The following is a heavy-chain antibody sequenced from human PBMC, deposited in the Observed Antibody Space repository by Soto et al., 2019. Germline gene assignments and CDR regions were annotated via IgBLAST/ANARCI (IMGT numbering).Heavy chain of an antibody. J-gene: IGHJ4*02. CDR2: IIPILGIA. CDR3: ARDSGYISGWDGDY. Sequence: QVQLVQSGAEVKKPGSSVKVSCKASGGTFSSYTISWVRQAPGQGLEWMGRIIPILGIANYAQKFQGRVTITADKSTSTAYMELSSLISEDTAVYCCARDSGYISGWDGDYWGQGTLVTVSS. CDR1: GGTFSSYT. D-gene: IGHD6-19*01. V-gene: IGHV1-69*08.